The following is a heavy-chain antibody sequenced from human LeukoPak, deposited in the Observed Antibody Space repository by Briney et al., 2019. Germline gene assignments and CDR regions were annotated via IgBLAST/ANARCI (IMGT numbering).Heavy chain of an antibody. CDR1: GFTFSTYS. D-gene: IGHD3-10*01. V-gene: IGHV3-23*01. J-gene: IGHJ3*02. Sequence: GGSLRLSCAASGFTFSTYSMNWVRQAPGKGLEWVSAISGSGGSTYYADSVKGRFTISRDNSKNTLYLQMNSLRAEDTAVYFCAKDLYSSLSGSEVFDIWGQGTRVTV. CDR2: ISGSGGST. CDR3: AKDLYSSLSGSEVFDI.